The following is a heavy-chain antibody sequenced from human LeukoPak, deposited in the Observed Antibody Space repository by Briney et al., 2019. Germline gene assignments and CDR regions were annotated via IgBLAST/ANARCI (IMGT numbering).Heavy chain of an antibody. CDR2: ISANNGDT. V-gene: IGHV1-18*01. Sequence: VKVSCKASGGTFSSYAISWVRQAPGQGLEWMGWISANNGDTDYPPKLQDRVTMTTDTYTSTAYMELRSLRSDDTAMYYCARESHETREDYWGQGTLVTVSS. CDR1: GGTFSSYA. J-gene: IGHJ4*02. CDR3: ARESHETREDY. D-gene: IGHD1-1*01.